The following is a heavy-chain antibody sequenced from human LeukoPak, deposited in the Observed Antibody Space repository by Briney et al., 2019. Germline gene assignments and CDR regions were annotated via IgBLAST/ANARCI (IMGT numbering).Heavy chain of an antibody. D-gene: IGHD2-2*01. CDR2: ISDSGSSP. V-gene: IGHV3-23*01. J-gene: IGHJ4*02. CDR3: AKDSGPWGYCTTTSCYFAY. CDR1: GFTVSSNY. Sequence: PGGSLRLSCAASGFTVSSNYMSWVRQAPGKGLEWVSAISDSGSSPYYADSVRGRFTISRDNSKNTLHLQMNSLSAGDTAVYYCAKDSGPWGYCTTTSCYFAYWGQGALVTASS.